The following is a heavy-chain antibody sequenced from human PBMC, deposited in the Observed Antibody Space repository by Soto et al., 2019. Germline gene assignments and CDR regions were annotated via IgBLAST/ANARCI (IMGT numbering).Heavy chain of an antibody. Sequence: QVQLQESGPGLVKPSETLSLTCTVSGGSISSYYWSWIRQPAGKGLEWIGRIYTSGSTNYNPSLKSRVTMAVDTSKNQFSLKLSSVTAADTAVYYCARDNEMSGYCSSTSCANPFDYWGQGTLVTVSS. V-gene: IGHV4-4*07. CDR1: GGSISSYY. CDR3: ARDNEMSGYCSSTSCANPFDY. CDR2: IYTSGST. J-gene: IGHJ4*02. D-gene: IGHD2-2*03.